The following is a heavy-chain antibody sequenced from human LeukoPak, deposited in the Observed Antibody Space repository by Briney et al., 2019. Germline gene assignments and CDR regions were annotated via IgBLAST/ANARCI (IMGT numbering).Heavy chain of an antibody. CDR3: ARVGKWELPDDY. J-gene: IGHJ4*02. CDR1: GFNVSSNY. V-gene: IGHV3-66*01. Sequence: GGSLRLSCAASGFNVSSNYMSWVRQAPGKGLEWVSVIYSGGSTYYADSVKGRFTISRDNSKNTLYLQMNSLRAEDTAVYYCARVGKWELPDDYWGQGTLVTVSS. CDR2: IYSGGST. D-gene: IGHD1-26*01.